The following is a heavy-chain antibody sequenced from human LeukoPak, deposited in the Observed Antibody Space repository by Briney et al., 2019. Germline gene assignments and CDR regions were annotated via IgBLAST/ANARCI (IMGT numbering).Heavy chain of an antibody. Sequence: GGSLRLSCAASGFTFSSYAMSWVRQAPGKGLEWVAVISYDGSNKYYADSVKGRFTISRDNSKNTLYLQMNSLRAEDTAVYYCAKDLRMITFGGVTNAFDIWGQGTMVTVSS. D-gene: IGHD3-16*01. CDR1: GFTFSSYA. CDR2: ISYDGSNK. J-gene: IGHJ3*02. V-gene: IGHV3-30*18. CDR3: AKDLRMITFGGVTNAFDI.